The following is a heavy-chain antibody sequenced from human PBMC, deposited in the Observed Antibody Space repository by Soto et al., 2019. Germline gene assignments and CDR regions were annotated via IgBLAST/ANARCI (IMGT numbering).Heavy chain of an antibody. V-gene: IGHV4-59*08. D-gene: IGHD6-6*01. CDR1: GGSISSYY. J-gene: IGHJ6*03. CDR3: ARRGGSSSSFFDYYYYYMDV. CDR2: IYYSGST. Sequence: SETLSLTCTVSGGSISSYYWSWIRQPPGKGLEWIGYIYYSGSTNYNPSLKSRVTISVDTSKNQFSLKLSSVTAADTAVYYCARRGGSSSSFFDYYYYYMDVWGKGTTVTVSS.